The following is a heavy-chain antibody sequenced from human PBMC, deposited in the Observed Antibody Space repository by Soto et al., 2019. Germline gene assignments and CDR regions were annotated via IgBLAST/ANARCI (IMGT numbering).Heavy chain of an antibody. CDR2: INSGSGSII. CDR1: GFSFRRYE. Sequence: EVQLVESGGGLVQPGGSLRLSCSASGFSFRRYEMNWVRQAPGRGLEWIAYINSGSGSIIYYADSVKGRFTISRDNDKNSLYLQMNSLRVEDTAVYYCATPVSHTHFDYWGQGTLVTVSS. J-gene: IGHJ4*02. V-gene: IGHV3-48*03. D-gene: IGHD2-2*02. CDR3: ATPVSHTHFDY.